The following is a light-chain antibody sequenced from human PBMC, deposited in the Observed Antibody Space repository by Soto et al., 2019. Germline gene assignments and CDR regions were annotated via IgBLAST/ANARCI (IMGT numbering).Light chain of an antibody. CDR3: QQSYSTPYT. V-gene: IGKV1-39*01. CDR2: ASS. CDR1: QSISSY. Sequence: DIQMTQSPSSLSASVGDRVTITFRASQSISSYLNWYQQKPGKAPKLLIYASSSLQSGVPSRFSGSGSGTDFTLTNSSLQPEDFATYYCQQSYSTPYTFGQGTKLEIK. J-gene: IGKJ2*01.